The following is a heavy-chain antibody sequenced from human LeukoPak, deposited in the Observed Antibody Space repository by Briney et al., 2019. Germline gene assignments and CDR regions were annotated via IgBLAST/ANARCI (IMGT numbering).Heavy chain of an antibody. J-gene: IGHJ4*02. Sequence: GGSLRLSCAASRFTVSSNYMSWVRQASGKGLEWVSVIYPDGSTYYADSVRGRFTISRDNSKNTLYLQMNSLRAEDTAVYYCATCTWLHYFDHWGQGTLVTVSS. D-gene: IGHD2-8*01. V-gene: IGHV3-53*01. CDR2: IYPDGST. CDR3: ATCTWLHYFDH. CDR1: RFTVSSNY.